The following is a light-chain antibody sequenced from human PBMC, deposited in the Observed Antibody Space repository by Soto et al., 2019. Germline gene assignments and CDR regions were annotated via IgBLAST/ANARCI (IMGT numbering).Light chain of an antibody. CDR3: NSYTTTSTVV. V-gene: IGLV2-14*01. CDR2: GVS. Sequence: QSALTQPASVSGSPGQSITISCTGTSSDVGTYNYVSWYQQHPGKAPKLMIYGVSNRPSGIPNRFSGSKSGNTASLTISGLQAEDDADYYCNSYTTTSTVVFGGGTKLTVL. J-gene: IGLJ3*02. CDR1: SSDVGTYNY.